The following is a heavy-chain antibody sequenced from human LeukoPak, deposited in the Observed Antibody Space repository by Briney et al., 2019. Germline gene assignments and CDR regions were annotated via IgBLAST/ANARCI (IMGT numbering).Heavy chain of an antibody. J-gene: IGHJ5*02. D-gene: IGHD2-2*01. CDR1: GGSFSGYY. CDR2: INHSGST. CDR3: ARGHRINIVVVPAAVPPKGWFDP. V-gene: IGHV4-34*01. Sequence: PSETLSLTCAVYGGSFSGYYWGWIRQPPGKGLEWIGEINHSGSTNYNPSLKSRVTISVDTSKNQFSLKLSSVTAADTAVYYCARGHRINIVVVPAAVPPKGWFDPWGQGTLVTVSS.